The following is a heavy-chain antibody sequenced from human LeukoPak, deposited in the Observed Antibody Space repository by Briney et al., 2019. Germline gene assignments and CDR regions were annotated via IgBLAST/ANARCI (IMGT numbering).Heavy chain of an antibody. CDR1: GYTFTSYY. CDR3: ACRYSSRPKEWFDP. J-gene: IGHJ5*02. D-gene: IGHD6-13*01. Sequence: ASVKVSCKASGYTFTSYYMHWVRQAPGQGLEWMGIINPSGGSTSYAQKFQGRVTMTRDMSTSTVYMEPSSLRSEDTAVYYCACRYSSRPKEWFDPWGQGTLVTVSS. CDR2: INPSGGST. V-gene: IGHV1-46*01.